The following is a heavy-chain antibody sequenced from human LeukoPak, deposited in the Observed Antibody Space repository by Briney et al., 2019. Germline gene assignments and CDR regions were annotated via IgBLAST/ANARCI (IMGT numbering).Heavy chain of an antibody. CDR1: GGSISSSGYY. V-gene: IGHV4-39*01. Sequence: SETLSLTCTVSGGSISSSGYYWGWIRQPPGKGLEWIGSIYYSGSTYYNPSLKSRVTISVDTSKNQFSLKLSSVTAADTAGYYCARHADFWSRPWQANFDYWGQGTLVTVSS. D-gene: IGHD3-3*01. J-gene: IGHJ4*02. CDR3: ARHADFWSRPWQANFDY. CDR2: IYYSGST.